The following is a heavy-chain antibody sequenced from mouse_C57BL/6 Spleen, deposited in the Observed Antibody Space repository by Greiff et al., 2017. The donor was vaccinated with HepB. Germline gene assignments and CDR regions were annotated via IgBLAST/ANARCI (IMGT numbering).Heavy chain of an antibody. J-gene: IGHJ4*01. CDR2: INPYNGDT. D-gene: IGHD2-4*01. CDR1: GYSFTGYF. Sequence: VQLQQSGPELVKPGDSVKISCKASGYSFTGYFMNWVMQSHGKSLEWIGRINPYNGDTFYNQKFKGKATLTVDKSSSTAHMELRSLTSEDSAVYYCARDYDYDPLNAMDYWGQGTSVTVSS. V-gene: IGHV1-20*01. CDR3: ARDYDYDPLNAMDY.